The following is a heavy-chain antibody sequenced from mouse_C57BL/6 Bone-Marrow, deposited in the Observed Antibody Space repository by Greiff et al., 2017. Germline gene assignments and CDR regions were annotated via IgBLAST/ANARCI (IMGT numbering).Heavy chain of an antibody. D-gene: IGHD1-1*01. CDR1: GFTFSSYG. V-gene: IGHV5-6*01. CDR3: ARRSSSWFAY. Sequence: EVHLVESGGDLVKPGGSLKLSCAASGFTFSSYGMSWVRQTPDKRLEWVATISSGGSYTYYPDSVKGRFTISRDNAKNTLYLQMSSLKSGDTAMYYCARRSSSWFAYWGQGTLVTVSA. J-gene: IGHJ3*01. CDR2: ISSGGSYT.